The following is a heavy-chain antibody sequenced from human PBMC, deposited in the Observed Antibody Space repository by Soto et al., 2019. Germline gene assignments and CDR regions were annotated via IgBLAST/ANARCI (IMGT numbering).Heavy chain of an antibody. CDR1: GYTFTNYG. J-gene: IGHJ5*02. D-gene: IGHD3-10*01. CDR3: ARGVGSGSYYNQYNWFDP. V-gene: IGHV1-18*01. CDR2: ISAYNGNT. Sequence: QVQLVQSGAEVKKPGASVKVSCKASGYTFTNYGISWVRQAPGQGLEWMGWISAYNGNTKYAQKLQGRVTMTTDTXTXTXXMELRGLRSDDTAVYYCARGVGSGSYYNQYNWFDPWGQGTLVTVSS.